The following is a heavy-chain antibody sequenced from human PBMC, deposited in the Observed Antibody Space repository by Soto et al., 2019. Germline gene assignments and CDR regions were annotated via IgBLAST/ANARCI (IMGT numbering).Heavy chain of an antibody. D-gene: IGHD3-9*01. CDR1: GVSISSTY. CDR3: ASQNYDILAGFHNALAI. CDR2: MYYSRDT. Sequence: SETLSLTCAVSGVSISSTYWSWIRQPPGKGLEWIAYMYYSRDTNYNPSLKSRVTMSVDTSKNQFSLKLSSVTAADTAVYYCASQNYDILAGFHNALAIWGQGTMVTVSS. J-gene: IGHJ3*02. V-gene: IGHV4-59*08.